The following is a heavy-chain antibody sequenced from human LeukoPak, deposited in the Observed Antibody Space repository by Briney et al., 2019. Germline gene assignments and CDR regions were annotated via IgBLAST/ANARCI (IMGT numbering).Heavy chain of an antibody. J-gene: IGHJ4*02. V-gene: IGHV3-23*01. CDR1: GFTFTSYA. Sequence: GGSLRLSCAASGFTFTSYAMSWVRQAPGKGLEWVSTITGSGGSTYYADSVKGRFTLSRDNSKNTLYLQMNSPRAEDTAVFYCAKHKSTSSHYHFDYWGQGTLVTVSS. CDR3: AKHKSTSSHYHFDY. D-gene: IGHD2-2*01. CDR2: ITGSGGST.